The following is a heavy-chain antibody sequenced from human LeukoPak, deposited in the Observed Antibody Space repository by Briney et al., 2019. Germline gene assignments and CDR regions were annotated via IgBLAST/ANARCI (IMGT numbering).Heavy chain of an antibody. CDR3: ARDRADFSSEFDY. V-gene: IGHV3-11*04. D-gene: IGHD6-6*01. J-gene: IGHJ4*02. CDR2: ISSSGSTI. CDR1: GFTFSDYY. Sequence: PGGSLRLSCAASGFTFSDYYMSWIRQAPGKGLEWVSYISSSGSTIYYADSVKGRFTISRDNAKSSLYLQMNSLRAEDTAVYYCARDRADFSSEFDYWGQGTLVTVSS.